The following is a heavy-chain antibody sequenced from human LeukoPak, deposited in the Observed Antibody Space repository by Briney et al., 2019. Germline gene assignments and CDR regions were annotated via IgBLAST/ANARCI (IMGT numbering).Heavy chain of an antibody. D-gene: IGHD3-16*01. CDR1: GLTFSSSW. V-gene: IGHV3-7*01. CDR2: INPDGNKK. Sequence: GGSLRLSCAVSGLTFSSSWMDWVRQAPGKGLEWVASINPDGNKKYPADSVKGRFTISRDNAQNSLYLQMNSLRVEDTAVYYCTRSLDEWGQGTLVTVSS. J-gene: IGHJ4*02. CDR3: TRSLDE.